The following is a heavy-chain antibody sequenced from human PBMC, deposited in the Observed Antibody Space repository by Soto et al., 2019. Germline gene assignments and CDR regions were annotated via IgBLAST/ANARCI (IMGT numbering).Heavy chain of an antibody. V-gene: IGHV3-30*18. CDR2: ISSDGSNK. J-gene: IGHJ4*02. D-gene: IGHD4-17*01. Sequence: QVQLVESGGGVVQAGRSLRLSCAASGFSFSRYGMHWVRQAPGKGLEWVAEISSDGSNKNYADSVKGRFTISRDISKDTLYLPMNSLRAEDTAVYYCAKGSNDHSDYGGIIWGQGTLVTVSS. CDR3: AKGSNDHSDYGGII. CDR1: GFSFSRYG.